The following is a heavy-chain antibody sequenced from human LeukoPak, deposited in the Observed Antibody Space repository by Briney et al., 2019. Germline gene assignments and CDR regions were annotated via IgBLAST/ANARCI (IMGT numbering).Heavy chain of an antibody. D-gene: IGHD5-18*01. CDR2: IYYSGST. Sequence: SETLSLTCAVYGGSFSSYYWSWIRQPPGKGLEWIGYIYYSGSTNYNPSLKGRVTISVDTSKNQFSLKLSSVTAADTAVYYCARHQDTAMRVFDYWGQGTLVTVSS. CDR3: ARHQDTAMRVFDY. V-gene: IGHV4-59*08. J-gene: IGHJ4*02. CDR1: GGSFSSYY.